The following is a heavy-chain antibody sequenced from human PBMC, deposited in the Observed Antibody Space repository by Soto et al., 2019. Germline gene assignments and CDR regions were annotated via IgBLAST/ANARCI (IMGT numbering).Heavy chain of an antibody. Sequence: GESLKISCAGSGFTFSNYAMSWVRQAPGKGLAWVSAISGSGGSTYYADSVKGRFTISRDNSKNTLYLQMNGLGAEDTALYYCAKVPVGATGRFDYWGQGTLVTVSS. CDR1: GFTFSNYA. CDR3: AKVPVGATGRFDY. J-gene: IGHJ4*02. D-gene: IGHD1-26*01. CDR2: ISGSGGST. V-gene: IGHV3-23*01.